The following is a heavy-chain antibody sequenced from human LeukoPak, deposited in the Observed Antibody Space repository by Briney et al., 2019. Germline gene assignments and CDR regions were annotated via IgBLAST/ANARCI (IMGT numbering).Heavy chain of an antibody. D-gene: IGHD1-26*01. CDR3: ARLRGVSYNGFFDY. CDR1: GGSMSSYY. Sequence: SETLSLTCTVSGGSMSSYYWSWIRQPPGKGLEWIGYIYYSGSTDYNPSLKSRVTISVDTSKNQFSLNLSSVTAADTAVYYCARLRGVSYNGFFDYWGQGTLVTVSS. V-gene: IGHV4-59*08. CDR2: IYYSGST. J-gene: IGHJ4*02.